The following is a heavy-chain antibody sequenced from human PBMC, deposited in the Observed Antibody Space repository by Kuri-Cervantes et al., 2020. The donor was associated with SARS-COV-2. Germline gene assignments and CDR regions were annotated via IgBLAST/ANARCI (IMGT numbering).Heavy chain of an antibody. CDR2: IKSKTDGGTT. CDR3: ARASYQQLVHGWYFDL. Sequence: GESLKISCEVSGFLFSASAIHWVRQAPGKGLEWVGRIKSKTDGGTTDYAAPVKGRFTISRDDSKNTLYLQMNSLKTEDTAVYYCARASYQQLVHGWYFDLWGRGTLVTVSS. J-gene: IGHJ2*01. V-gene: IGHV3-15*01. D-gene: IGHD6-13*01. CDR1: GFLFSASA.